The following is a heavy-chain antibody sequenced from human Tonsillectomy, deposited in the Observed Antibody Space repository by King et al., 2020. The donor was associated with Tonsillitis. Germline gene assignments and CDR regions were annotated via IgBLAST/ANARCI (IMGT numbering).Heavy chain of an antibody. CDR1: GFTFSSYA. Sequence: VQLVESGGDLVQPGGSLRLSCSASGFTFSSYAIHWVRQAPGKGLEYVSTISSNGGSTYSADSVKGRFTISRDNSKTTVFLQMSSLSAEDTAGYYCVNEPRTPTTGGGAFDSWGEGRMVTVSS. J-gene: IGHJ3*02. V-gene: IGHV3-64D*06. CDR3: VNEPRTPTTGGGAFDS. D-gene: IGHD2-8*02. CDR2: ISSNGGST.